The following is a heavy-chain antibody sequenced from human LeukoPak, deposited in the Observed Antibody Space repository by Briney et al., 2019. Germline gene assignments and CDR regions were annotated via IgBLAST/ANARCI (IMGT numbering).Heavy chain of an antibody. J-gene: IGHJ4*02. V-gene: IGHV3-7*01. CDR1: GFTFSSYW. CDR2: IKQDGSEK. CDR3: ASLIWFGELNDY. D-gene: IGHD3-10*01. Sequence: TGGSLRLSCAASGFTFSSYWMSWVRQAPGKELEWVANIKQDGSEKYYVDSVKGRFTISRDNAKNSLYLQMNSLRAEDTAVYYCASLIWFGELNDYWGQGTLVTVSS.